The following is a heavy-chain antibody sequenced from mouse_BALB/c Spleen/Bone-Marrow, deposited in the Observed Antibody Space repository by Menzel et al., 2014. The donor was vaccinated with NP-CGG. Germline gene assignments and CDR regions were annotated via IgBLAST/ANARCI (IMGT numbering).Heavy chain of an antibody. J-gene: IGHJ2*01. CDR2: ISYSGST. CDR1: SYSITSDYV. D-gene: IGHD1-1*01. CDR3: ARRGATAYYFDY. Sequence: EVKLMESGPGLVKPSESLTLTCTATSYSITSDYVWNWIRKLPGNQQERMGYISYSGSTNYNPSFKSRISITRDTSKNQFFLQLNSVTTEDTATYYCARRGATAYYFDYWGQGTTLTVSS. V-gene: IGHV3-2*02.